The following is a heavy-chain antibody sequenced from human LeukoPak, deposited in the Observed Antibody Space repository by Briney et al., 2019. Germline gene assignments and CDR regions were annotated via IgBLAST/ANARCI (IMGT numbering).Heavy chain of an antibody. CDR1: GFTFSSSA. D-gene: IGHD2-15*01. V-gene: IGHV3-23*01. CDR2: ISGSGGST. Sequence: GGSLRLSCAASGFTFSSSAMSWVRQAPGKGLEWVSAISGSGGSTYYADSVKGRFTISRDDSKNTLYLQMNSLRAEDTAVYYCAKVRGSGSFDYWGQGTLVTVSP. J-gene: IGHJ4*02. CDR3: AKVRGSGSFDY.